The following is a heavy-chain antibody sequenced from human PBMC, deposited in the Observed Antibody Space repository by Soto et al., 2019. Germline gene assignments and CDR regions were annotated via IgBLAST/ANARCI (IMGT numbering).Heavy chain of an antibody. CDR2: ISYDGSNK. D-gene: IGHD1-26*01. V-gene: IGHV3-30*18. CDR3: AKASIVGTSRDYFDS. CDR1: GFTFSSYG. J-gene: IGHJ4*02. Sequence: GGSLRLSCAASGFTFSSYGMHWVRQAPGKGLEWVAVISYDGSNKYYGDSVKGRFTISRDNSENTLYLQMNSLSAEDTAVYYCAKASIVGTSRDYFDSWGQGTMVTVYS.